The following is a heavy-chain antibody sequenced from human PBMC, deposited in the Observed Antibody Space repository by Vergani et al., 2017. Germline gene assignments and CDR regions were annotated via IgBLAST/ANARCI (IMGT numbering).Heavy chain of an antibody. CDR2: ISNSGNTI. CDR1: GFSLSTYT. CDR3: ARVHRDYNNYPGTFDI. V-gene: IGHV3-48*01. D-gene: IGHD5-24*01. J-gene: IGHJ3*02. Sequence: VQLVESGGGLVNPGGCLTLSCVASGFSLSTYTFNWVRQAPGGGLEWVSYISNSGNTIEYADSVKGRFSISRDNAKSSLFLQMDSLRAEDTAVYYCARVHRDYNNYPGTFDIWGQGSMVTVSS.